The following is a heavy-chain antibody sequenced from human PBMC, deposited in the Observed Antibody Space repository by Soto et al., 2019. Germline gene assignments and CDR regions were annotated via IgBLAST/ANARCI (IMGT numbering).Heavy chain of an antibody. CDR3: VKAAVGFDY. J-gene: IGHJ4*02. CDR2: IWHDGSQK. D-gene: IGHD1-26*01. CDR1: GFTFSSYG. Sequence: QVQLVESGGGVVQPGRSLSLSCVASGFTFSSYGMHWVRKAPGKGLEWVAVIWHDGSQKYYADSVKGRVTISRDNSKNTVYLQMSSLGVEDTAMYYCVKAAVGFDYWGQGTLVTVSS. V-gene: IGHV3-33*06.